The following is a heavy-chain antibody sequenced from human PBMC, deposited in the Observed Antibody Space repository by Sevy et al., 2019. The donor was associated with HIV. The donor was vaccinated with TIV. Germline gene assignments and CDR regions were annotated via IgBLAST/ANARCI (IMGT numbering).Heavy chain of an antibody. J-gene: IGHJ4*02. Sequence: ASVKVSCKASGYTFTGYYMHWVRQAPGQGLEWMGWINPNSGGTNYAQKFQGRVTMTRVTSISTAYMELSRLRSDDTAVYYCFYYDSSGWFDYWGQGTLVTVSS. V-gene: IGHV1-2*02. CDR2: INPNSGGT. D-gene: IGHD3-22*01. CDR3: FYYDSSGWFDY. CDR1: GYTFTGYY.